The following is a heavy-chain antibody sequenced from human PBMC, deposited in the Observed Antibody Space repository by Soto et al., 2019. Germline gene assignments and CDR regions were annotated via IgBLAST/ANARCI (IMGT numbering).Heavy chain of an antibody. Sequence: SLTCTVSGGSISSYYWSWIRQPPGKGLEWIGYIYYSGSTNYNPSLKSRVTISVDTSKNQFSLKLSSVTAADTAVYYCARGVVYGDYVFDYWGQGTLVTVSS. J-gene: IGHJ4*02. CDR2: IYYSGST. D-gene: IGHD4-17*01. CDR1: GGSISSYY. V-gene: IGHV4-59*01. CDR3: ARGVVYGDYVFDY.